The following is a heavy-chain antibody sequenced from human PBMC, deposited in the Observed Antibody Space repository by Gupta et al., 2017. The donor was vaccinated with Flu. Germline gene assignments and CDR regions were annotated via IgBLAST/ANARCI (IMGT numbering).Heavy chain of an antibody. J-gene: IGHJ5*02. CDR1: GGTFSSYT. V-gene: IGHV1-69*08. Sequence: QVQLVQSGAEVKKPGSSVKVSCKASGGTFSSYTISWVRQAPGQGLEWMGRIIPILGIANYAQKFQGRVTITADKSTSTAYMELSSLRSEDTAVYYCARDIPKSPHGGNSWRVGFDPWGQGTLVTVSS. CDR2: IIPILGIA. D-gene: IGHD2-21*02. CDR3: ARDIPKSPHGGNSWRVGFDP.